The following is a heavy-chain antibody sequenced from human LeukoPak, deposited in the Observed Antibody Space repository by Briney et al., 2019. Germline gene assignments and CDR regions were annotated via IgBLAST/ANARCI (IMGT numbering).Heavy chain of an antibody. Sequence: GGSLRLSCVVSGFNFSNYWMSWVRQAPGKGLEWVANIDQEGGGQNYVDSVKGRFSISRDNAKTSVYLQMNSLKVEDTAFYYCARSKAGGYWGQGTLVTVSS. CDR3: ARSKAGGY. D-gene: IGHD3-10*01. V-gene: IGHV3-7*01. J-gene: IGHJ4*02. CDR1: GFNFSNYW. CDR2: IDQEGGGQ.